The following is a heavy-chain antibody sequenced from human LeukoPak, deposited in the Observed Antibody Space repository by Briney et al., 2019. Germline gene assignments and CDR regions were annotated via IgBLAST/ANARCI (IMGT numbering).Heavy chain of an antibody. CDR2: IYSGGST. D-gene: IGHD6-19*01. CDR3: ARASGWSAYYYMDV. Sequence: GGSLRLTCAASGFTVSSNYMSWVRQAPGKGLEWVSVIYSGGSTYYADSVKDRFTIFRDNSKNTLYLQMNSLGAEDTAVYYCARASGWSAYYYMDVWGKGTTVTVSS. V-gene: IGHV3-53*01. J-gene: IGHJ6*03. CDR1: GFTVSSNY.